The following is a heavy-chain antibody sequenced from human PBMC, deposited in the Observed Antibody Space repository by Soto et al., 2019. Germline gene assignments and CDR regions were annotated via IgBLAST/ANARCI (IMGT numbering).Heavy chain of an antibody. CDR3: AHSITMVRGVIIGWFDP. Sequence: QITLKESGPTLVKPTQTLTLTCTFSGFSLSTSGVGVGWIRQPPGKALEWLALIYWDDDKRYSPSLKSRLTITXDXAXNXXVLTMTHMDPVDTATYYCAHSITMVRGVIIGWFDPWGQGTLVTVSS. CDR1: GFSLSTSGVG. CDR2: IYWDDDK. J-gene: IGHJ5*02. V-gene: IGHV2-5*02. D-gene: IGHD3-10*01.